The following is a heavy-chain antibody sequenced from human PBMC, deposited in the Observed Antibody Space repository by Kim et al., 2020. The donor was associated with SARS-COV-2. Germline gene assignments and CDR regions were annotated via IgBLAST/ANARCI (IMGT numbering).Heavy chain of an antibody. D-gene: IGHD2-2*01. Sequence: GGSLRLSCAASGFTFSSYAMHWVRQAPGKGLEYVSAISSNGGSTYYANSVKGRFTISRDNSKNTLYLQMGSLRAEDMAVYYCARESTPAASYYYYYYMDVWGNGTTVTVSS. CDR2: ISSNGGST. V-gene: IGHV3-64*01. CDR1: GFTFSSYA. J-gene: IGHJ6*03. CDR3: ARESTPAASYYYYYYMDV.